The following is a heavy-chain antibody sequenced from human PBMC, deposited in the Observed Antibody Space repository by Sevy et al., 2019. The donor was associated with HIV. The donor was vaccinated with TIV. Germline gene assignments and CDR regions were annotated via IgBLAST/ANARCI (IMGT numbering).Heavy chain of an antibody. CDR2: IKQDGSEK. CDR3: ARDYDILTGYFEGIAYFDY. D-gene: IGHD3-9*01. J-gene: IGHJ4*02. Sequence: GGSLRLSCAASGFTFSRYWMSWVRQAPGKGLEWVASIKQDGSEKYYVDSVKGRFTISRDNAKNSLYLQMNSLRAEDTAVYYCARDYDILTGYFEGIAYFDYWGQGTLVTVSS. CDR1: GFTFSRYW. V-gene: IGHV3-7*03.